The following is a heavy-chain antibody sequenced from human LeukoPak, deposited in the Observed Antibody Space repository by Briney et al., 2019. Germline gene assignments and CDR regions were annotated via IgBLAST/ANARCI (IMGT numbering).Heavy chain of an antibody. CDR3: TRNRGIATAGILQAPHDY. CDR1: GFTFSSYG. V-gene: IGHV3-49*04. Sequence: PGGSLRLSCAASGFTFSSYGMHWVRQAPGGGLEWVGFIRSKPYGETTEYAASAKGRFTISRDDSKNIVYLQMNSLKVEDTALYYCTRNRGIATAGILQAPHDYWGQGTHVTVSS. J-gene: IGHJ4*02. CDR2: IRSKPYGETT. D-gene: IGHD6-13*01.